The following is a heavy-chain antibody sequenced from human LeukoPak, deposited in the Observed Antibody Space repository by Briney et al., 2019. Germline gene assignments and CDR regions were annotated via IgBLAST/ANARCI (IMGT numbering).Heavy chain of an antibody. CDR3: ARVSRDSSREYYFDY. CDR1: GVSFSGYY. V-gene: IGHV4-34*01. CDR2: INHSGST. D-gene: IGHD6-13*01. Sequence: PSETLSLTGAVYGVSFSGYYWSWIRQPPGKGLEWIGEINHSGSTNYNPSLKSRVTISVDTSKNQFSLKLSSVTAADTAVYYCARVSRDSSREYYFDYWGQGTLVTVSS. J-gene: IGHJ4*02.